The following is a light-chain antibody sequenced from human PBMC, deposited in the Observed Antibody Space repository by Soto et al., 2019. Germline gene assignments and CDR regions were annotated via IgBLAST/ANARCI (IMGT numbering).Light chain of an antibody. J-gene: IGLJ1*01. V-gene: IGLV2-14*01. CDR3: SSYTSSSTLVV. Sequence: LTQPASVSGSPGQSITISCTGTSSDVGGYNYVSWYQQHPGKAPKLMIYDVSNRPSGVSNRFSGSKSGNTASLTISGLQAEGEADYYCSSYTSSSTLVVFGTGTKVTVL. CDR2: DVS. CDR1: SSDVGGYNY.